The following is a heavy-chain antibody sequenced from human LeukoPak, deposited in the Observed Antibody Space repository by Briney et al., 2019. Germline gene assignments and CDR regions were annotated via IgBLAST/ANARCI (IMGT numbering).Heavy chain of an antibody. Sequence: GGSLRLSCAASGFSFSDYYMSWIRQAPGKGLEWVSYISSSGSAIYYTDSVKGRFTISRDNAKKSLYLQMNTLRAEDTAVYYCAREGSSLTEIHYWGQGTLVTVSS. CDR3: AREGSSLTEIHY. CDR2: ISSSGSAI. J-gene: IGHJ4*02. CDR1: GFSFSDYY. D-gene: IGHD2-21*02. V-gene: IGHV3-11*01.